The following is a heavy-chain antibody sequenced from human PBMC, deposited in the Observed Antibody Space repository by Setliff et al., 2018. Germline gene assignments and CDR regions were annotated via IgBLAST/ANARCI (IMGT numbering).Heavy chain of an antibody. Sequence: GASVKVSCKASGYIFAGYYMHWVRQTPGQGLEWMGWINNDNFNTNYAQKLQGRVTMNTDTSTSTAYMELKDLTSDDTALYYCARINFYVSSGFYYASDYWGQGTLVTVSS. CDR2: INNDNFNT. CDR1: GYIFAGYY. CDR3: ARINFYVSSGFYYASDY. V-gene: IGHV1-18*04. J-gene: IGHJ4*02. D-gene: IGHD3-22*01.